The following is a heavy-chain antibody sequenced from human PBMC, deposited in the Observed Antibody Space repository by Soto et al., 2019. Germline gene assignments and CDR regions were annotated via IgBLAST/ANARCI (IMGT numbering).Heavy chain of an antibody. D-gene: IGHD6-19*01. Sequence: QVQLQESGPGLVEPSATLSLTCGVSGGTIRSPDWWTWLRQPPGKGLEWIGEIFQSGSTNYTPSLESRVTISVDKSKNQFSLTLTSVTAADTAVYFCARGRGRYSSGWSWFDPWGQGILVTVSS. CDR3: ARGRGRYSSGWSWFDP. CDR1: GGTIRSPDW. CDR2: IFQSGST. V-gene: IGHV4-4*02. J-gene: IGHJ5*02.